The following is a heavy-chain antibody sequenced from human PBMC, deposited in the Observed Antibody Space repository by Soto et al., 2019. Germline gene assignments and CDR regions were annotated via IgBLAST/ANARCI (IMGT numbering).Heavy chain of an antibody. CDR3: ASGILVAGTVPCDH. V-gene: IGHV3-66*01. CDR1: GVTVSENY. CDR2: IYGGGST. J-gene: IGHJ4*02. D-gene: IGHD1-1*01. Sequence: EVQLVESGGGLVQPGGSLRLSCAASGVTVSENYMSWVRQAPGKGLEWVSLIYGGGSTLYADSVKARFTISRDNSKNTGYLQMSTLRAGDTAVYYCASGILVAGTVPCDHWGQGTLVTVSS.